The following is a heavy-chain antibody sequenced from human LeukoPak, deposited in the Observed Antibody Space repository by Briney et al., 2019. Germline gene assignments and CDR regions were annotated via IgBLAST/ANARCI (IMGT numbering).Heavy chain of an antibody. CDR2: IKSKADGETV. CDR1: GFTFTNAW. V-gene: IGHV3-15*07. CDR3: STLTSRGLSDS. Sequence: PGGSLRLSCAASGFTFTNAWMNWVRQAPGKGLEWVGRIKSKADGETVDYAAPVKGRFTFSRDDSKNMLYLQMNSLKSEDTAVYYCSTLTSRGLSDSWGQGTLVTVSS. D-gene: IGHD1-20*01. J-gene: IGHJ4*02.